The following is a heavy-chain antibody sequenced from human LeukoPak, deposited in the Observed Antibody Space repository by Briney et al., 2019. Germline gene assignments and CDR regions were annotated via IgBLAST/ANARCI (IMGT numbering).Heavy chain of an antibody. Sequence: AGSLRLSCAGSGFTFGGYGMHWFRQTPGQGLEWVSVIAYDGSRAFYADSVKGRFTISRDNSKNTMSVQMDDLRAEDTAAYYCTRYNNDHFDYWGQGTLVTVSS. CDR2: IAYDGSRA. CDR3: TRYNNDHFDY. V-gene: IGHV3-33*01. D-gene: IGHD1-14*01. J-gene: IGHJ4*02. CDR1: GFTFGGYG.